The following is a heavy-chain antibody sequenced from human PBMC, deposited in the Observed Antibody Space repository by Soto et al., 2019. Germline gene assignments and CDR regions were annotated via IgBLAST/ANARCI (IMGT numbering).Heavy chain of an antibody. V-gene: IGHV5-51*01. D-gene: IGHD2-15*01. CDR2: IYPGDSDT. J-gene: IGHJ5*02. CDR3: ARVVVVAASQNWLDP. CDR1: GYSFTSYW. Sequence: GESLKISCKGSGYSFTSYWIGWMRQMPGKGLEWMGIIYPGDSDTRYSPSFQGQVTISADKSISTAYLQWSSLKASDTAMYYCARVVVVAASQNWLDPWGQGTLVTVSS.